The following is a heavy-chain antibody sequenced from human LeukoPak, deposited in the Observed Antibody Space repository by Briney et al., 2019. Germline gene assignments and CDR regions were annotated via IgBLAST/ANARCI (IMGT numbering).Heavy chain of an antibody. Sequence: LLGGSLRLSCVASGFTFNSYAMQWVRQAPGEGLEYVLGISSDGDATYYANSVKERFIISRDNSRNMLYLQMGSLRAEDMAVYYCAKDRPSSSFGASDYWGQGTLVTVSS. D-gene: IGHD6-6*01. CDR2: ISSDGDAT. J-gene: IGHJ4*02. CDR3: AKDRPSSSFGASDY. CDR1: GFTFNSYA. V-gene: IGHV3-64*01.